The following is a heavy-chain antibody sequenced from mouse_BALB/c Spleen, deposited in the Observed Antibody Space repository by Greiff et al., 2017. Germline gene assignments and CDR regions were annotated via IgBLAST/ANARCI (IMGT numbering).Heavy chain of an antibody. V-gene: IGHV5-6-5*01. J-gene: IGHJ3*01. CDR3: ARGGEYGNYEAY. CDR1: GFTFSSYA. Sequence: EVKLVESGGGLVKPGGSLKLSCAASGFTFSSYAMSWVRQTPEKRLEWVASISSGGSTYYPDSVKGRFTISRDNARNILYLQMSSLRSEDTAMYYCARGGEYGNYEAYWGQGTLVTVSA. D-gene: IGHD2-10*02. CDR2: ISSGGST.